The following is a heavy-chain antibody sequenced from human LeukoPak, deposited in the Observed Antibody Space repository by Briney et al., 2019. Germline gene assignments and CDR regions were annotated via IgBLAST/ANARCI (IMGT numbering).Heavy chain of an antibody. CDR3: ARGSYDSSGYYLSFGY. Sequence: SETLSLTCTVSGGSISSSSYYWGWIRQPPGKGLEWIGSIYYSGSTYYNPSLKSRVTMSVDTSKNRFSLKLSSVTAADTAVYYCARGSYDSSGYYLSFGYWGQGTLVTVSS. CDR2: IYYSGST. V-gene: IGHV4-39*07. D-gene: IGHD3-22*01. CDR1: GGSISSSSYY. J-gene: IGHJ4*02.